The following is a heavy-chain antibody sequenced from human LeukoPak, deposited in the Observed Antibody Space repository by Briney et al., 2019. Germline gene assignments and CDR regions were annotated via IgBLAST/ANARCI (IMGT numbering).Heavy chain of an antibody. J-gene: IGHJ6*03. CDR2: INHSGST. D-gene: IGHD2-15*01. CDR1: GGPFSGYY. Sequence: SETLSLTCAVYGGPFSGYYWSWIRQPPGKGLEWIGEINHSGSTNYNPSLKSRVTISIDTSKNQFSLKLSSVTAADTAVYYCARSYGGYYYHYYMDVWGKGTTVTISS. V-gene: IGHV4-34*01. CDR3: ARSYGGYYYHYYMDV.